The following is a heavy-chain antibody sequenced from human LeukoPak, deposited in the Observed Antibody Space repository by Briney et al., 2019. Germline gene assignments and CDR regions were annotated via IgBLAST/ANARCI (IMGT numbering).Heavy chain of an antibody. CDR3: ATRNRSSGQLDY. J-gene: IGHJ4*02. D-gene: IGHD3-22*01. CDR2: IYYSGST. Sequence: SETLSLTCTVSGGSISSYYWSWIRQPPGKGLRWIGYIYYSGSTNYNPSLKSRVTISVDTSKNQFSLKLSCVTAADTAVYYCATRNRSSGQLDYWGQGTLVTVSS. CDR1: GGSISSYY. V-gene: IGHV4-59*08.